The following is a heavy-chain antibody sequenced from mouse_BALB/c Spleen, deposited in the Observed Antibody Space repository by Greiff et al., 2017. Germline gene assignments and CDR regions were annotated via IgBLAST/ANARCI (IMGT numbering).Heavy chain of an antibody. Sequence: EVQLVESGPGLVKPSQSLSLTCTVTGYSITSDYAWNWIRQFPGNKLEWMGYISYSGSTSYNPSLKSRISITRDTSKNQFFLQLNSVTTEDTATYYCAREGTSFDYWGQGTTLTVSS. V-gene: IGHV3-2*02. CDR1: GYSITSDYA. J-gene: IGHJ2*01. CDR2: ISYSGST. CDR3: AREGTSFDY. D-gene: IGHD2-13*01.